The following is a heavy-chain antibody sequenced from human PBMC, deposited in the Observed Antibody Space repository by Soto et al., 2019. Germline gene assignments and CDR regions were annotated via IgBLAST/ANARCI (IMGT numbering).Heavy chain of an antibody. CDR2: IYWDDDK. J-gene: IGHJ4*02. Sequence: SGPTLVNPTQTLTLTCTFSGFSLSTSGVGVGWVRQPPGKALEWLVFIYWDDDKRYSPSLRSRLTITKDTSKNQVVLTMTNVDPVDTATYFCAHRRIGVSQWKYGDFDYWGQGTLVTVSS. D-gene: IGHD5-12*01. V-gene: IGHV2-5*02. CDR3: AHRRIGVSQWKYGDFDY. CDR1: GFSLSTSGVG.